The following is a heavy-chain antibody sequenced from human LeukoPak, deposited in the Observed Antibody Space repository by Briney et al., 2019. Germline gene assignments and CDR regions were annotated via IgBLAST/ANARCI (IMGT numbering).Heavy chain of an antibody. J-gene: IGHJ4*02. CDR1: GFTVSSNY. CDR3: ARAPPGVHPFDY. CDR2: IYTGGSI. V-gene: IGHV3-53*01. D-gene: IGHD3-10*01. Sequence: GGSLRLSCAPSGFTVSSNYMSWVRQAPGKGLEWVSVIYTGGSIYYADSVKGRITISRDNSKNTLYLQMNSLRAEDTAVYYCARAPPGVHPFDYWGQGRLVTVSS.